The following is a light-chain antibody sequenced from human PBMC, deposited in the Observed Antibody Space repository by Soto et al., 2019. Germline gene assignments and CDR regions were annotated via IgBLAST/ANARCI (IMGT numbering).Light chain of an antibody. V-gene: IGKV3-15*01. CDR1: QSIDTY. CDR2: GAS. CDR3: QQYNNWPTWT. J-gene: IGKJ1*01. Sequence: EIVLTQSPATLSSSPGERATLSCRASQSIDTYLAWYQQKPGQAPRLLIYGASTRATGIPARFSGSGSGTEFTLTISSLQSEDFAVYYCQQYNNWPTWTFGQGTKVDIK.